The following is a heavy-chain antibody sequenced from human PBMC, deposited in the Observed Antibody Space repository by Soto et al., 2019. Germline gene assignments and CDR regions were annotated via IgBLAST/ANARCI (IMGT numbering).Heavy chain of an antibody. D-gene: IGHD3-3*01. CDR2: ISYSGST. V-gene: IGHV4-59*01. CDR1: GGSISGYY. J-gene: IGHJ5*02. CDR3: ARDIREREYDYNWFDP. Sequence: QVQLQESGPGLVKPSETLSLTCTVSGGSISGYYWSWIRQPPGKQLEWIGSISYSGSTNYNPSLTSRVTISVDTSKNPFSLNLRSVTAADTAVYYCARDIREREYDYNWFDPWGQGTLVTVSS.